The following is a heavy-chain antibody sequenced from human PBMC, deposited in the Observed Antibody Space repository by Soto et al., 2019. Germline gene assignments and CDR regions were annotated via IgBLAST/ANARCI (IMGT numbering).Heavy chain of an antibody. CDR1: GFTFSSYG. J-gene: IGHJ4*02. V-gene: IGHV3-21*01. D-gene: IGHD2-21*02. Sequence: GGSLRLSCAASGFTFSSYGMHWVRQALGKGLEWVSSISSSSSYIYYADSVKGRFTISRDNAKNSLYLQMNSLRAEDTAVYYCARGTSVLAYCGGDCSHFDYWGQGTLVTVSS. CDR2: ISSSSSYI. CDR3: ARGTSVLAYCGGDCSHFDY.